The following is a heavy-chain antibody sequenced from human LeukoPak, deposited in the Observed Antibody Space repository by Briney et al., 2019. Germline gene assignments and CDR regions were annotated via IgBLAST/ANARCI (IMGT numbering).Heavy chain of an antibody. CDR1: NDSNSSGDYY. J-gene: IGHJ4*02. Sequence: SETLSLTCTVSNDSNSSGDYYWNWIRQHPEQGLEWIGYIYNSGSTDLNPSLKSRVFISIDTSKNQFSLRLSSVTVADTAMYYCARGSIGYTFAYWGQGILVTVSS. CDR2: IYNSGST. CDR3: ARGSIGYTFAY. V-gene: IGHV4-31*03. D-gene: IGHD6-13*01.